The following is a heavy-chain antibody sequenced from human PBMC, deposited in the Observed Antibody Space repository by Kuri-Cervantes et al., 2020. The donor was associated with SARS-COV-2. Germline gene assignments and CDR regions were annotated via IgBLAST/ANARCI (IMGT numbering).Heavy chain of an antibody. Sequence: SCAASGFTFSSYAMHWVRQAPDKGLEWVAVISHDGKNKKCIASGKGRFTISRDNSQNTLYLHMKSLRSEDTAMYYCAKDRVGVQDFWGQGTLVTVSS. D-gene: IGHD2-21*01. CDR2: ISHDGKNK. CDR1: GFTFSSYA. V-gene: IGHV3-30*04. J-gene: IGHJ4*02. CDR3: AKDRVGVQDF.